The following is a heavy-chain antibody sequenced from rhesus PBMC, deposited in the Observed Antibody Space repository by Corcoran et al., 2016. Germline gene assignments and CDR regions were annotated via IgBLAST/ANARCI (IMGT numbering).Heavy chain of an antibody. CDR2: IYWDDDK. Sequence: QVTLKESGPALVKPTQTLTLTCTFPGFSLTTRGMGVGRISQPPGKALEWLALIYWDDDKRYSTSLKSRLTISKDTSKNQVVLTMTNMDPVDTATYYGARVCGSGIAAGPDYWGQGVLVTVSS. D-gene: IGHD6-13*01. V-gene: IGHV2-174*01. CDR1: GFSLTTRGMG. CDR3: ARVCGSGIAAGPDY. J-gene: IGHJ4*01.